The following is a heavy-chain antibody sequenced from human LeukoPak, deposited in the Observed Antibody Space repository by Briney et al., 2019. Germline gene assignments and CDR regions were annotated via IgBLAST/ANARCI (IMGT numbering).Heavy chain of an antibody. D-gene: IGHD5-18*01. J-gene: IGHJ4*02. CDR1: GYTFTSYG. V-gene: IGHV1-18*01. CDR3: ARGPAQYTAMVPFDY. Sequence: GASVKVSCKASGYTFTSYGISWVRQAPGQGLEWMGWISAYNGNTNYAQKLQGRVTMTTDTSTSTAYMELRSLRSDDTAVYYCARGPAQYTAMVPFDYWGQGTLVTVSS. CDR2: ISAYNGNT.